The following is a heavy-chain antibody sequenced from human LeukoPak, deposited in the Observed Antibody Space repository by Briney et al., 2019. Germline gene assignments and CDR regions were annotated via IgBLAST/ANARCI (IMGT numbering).Heavy chain of an antibody. CDR2: ISSSGSVI. CDR1: GFTFTDYY. J-gene: IGHJ5*02. D-gene: IGHD6-13*01. CDR3: VRDSETGHILAAAYNWFDP. Sequence: PGGSLRLSCAVSGFTFTDYYMSWIRQAPGKGLEWHSYISSSGSVIYSADSVKGRFTISRDNAKNELYLQMNSLRLDDTAVYYCVRDSETGHILAAAYNWFDPWGQGTLVTVSS. V-gene: IGHV3-11*01.